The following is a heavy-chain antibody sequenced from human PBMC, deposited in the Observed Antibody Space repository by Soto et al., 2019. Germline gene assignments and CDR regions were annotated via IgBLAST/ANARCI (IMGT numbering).Heavy chain of an antibody. CDR2: IYHGVST. CDR1: GASVDSGGYS. CDR3: VRSGCSSTACHTDWFDP. J-gene: IGHJ5*02. Sequence: PSETLSLTCAVSGASVDSGGYSWSWIRQPPGKGLEWIGYIYHGVSTDYNPSLKSRVTISVDSSKNLFSLSLSSVTAADTAVYFCVRSGCSSTACHTDWFDPWGPGTPVTVSS. D-gene: IGHD2-2*01. V-gene: IGHV4-30-2*01.